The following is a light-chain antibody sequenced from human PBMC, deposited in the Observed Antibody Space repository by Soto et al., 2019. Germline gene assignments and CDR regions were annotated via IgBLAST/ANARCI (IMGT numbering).Light chain of an antibody. CDR1: SSNIGRDF. J-gene: IGLJ2*01. Sequence: QSVLTQPPSASGTPGQRVTISCSGSSSNIGRDFVYWYQQVPGTAPKPLIYSDNQRYSGVPDRFSGSKSGTSASLTISGLRSEDEADYYCSSYAGSNNLIFGGGTQLTVL. V-gene: IGLV1-47*02. CDR2: SDN. CDR3: SSYAGSNNLI.